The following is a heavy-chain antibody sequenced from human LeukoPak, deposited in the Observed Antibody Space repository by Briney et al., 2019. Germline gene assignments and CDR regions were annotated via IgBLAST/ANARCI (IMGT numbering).Heavy chain of an antibody. V-gene: IGHV4-39*01. CDR2: IYYGRTT. CDR3: ARGGYQLPMVRNWFDP. D-gene: IGHD2-2*01. J-gene: IGHJ5*02. CDR1: AGSISSSSHH. Sequence: SETLSLTCTVSAGSISSSSHHWGWIRQSPGKGLEWIGSIYYGRTTYYNPSLNSRVTISVDTSKNQFSLKLSSVTAADTAVYYCARGGYQLPMVRNWFDPWGQGTLVTVSS.